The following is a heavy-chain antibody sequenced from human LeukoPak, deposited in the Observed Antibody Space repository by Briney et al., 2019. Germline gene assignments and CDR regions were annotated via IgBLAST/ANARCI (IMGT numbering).Heavy chain of an antibody. CDR3: ATNYYFDN. V-gene: IGHV4-39*01. CDR2: MYYSGSP. CDR1: GGSISSSSYY. D-gene: IGHD1-7*01. Sequence: SETLSLTCTVSGGSISSSSYYWGWIRQPPGKGLEWIGSMYYSGSPYYNPSLKSRVTISGDTSKNQFSLKLSSVTAADTALYYCATNYYFDNWGQGTLVTVSS. J-gene: IGHJ4*02.